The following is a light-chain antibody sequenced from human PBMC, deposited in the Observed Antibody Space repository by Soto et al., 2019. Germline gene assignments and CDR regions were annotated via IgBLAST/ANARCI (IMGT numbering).Light chain of an antibody. CDR2: ANG. V-gene: IGLV1-40*01. Sequence: QSLLTQPPSVSVAPGQRVTISCTGSSSNIGAGYDVHWYQQLPGTAPKLLIYANGNRPSGVPDRFSGSKSGTSASLAITGLQAEDEADYYCQSYDRSLSGYVLGTGTKVTGL. CDR3: QSYDRSLSGYV. J-gene: IGLJ1*01. CDR1: SSNIGAGYD.